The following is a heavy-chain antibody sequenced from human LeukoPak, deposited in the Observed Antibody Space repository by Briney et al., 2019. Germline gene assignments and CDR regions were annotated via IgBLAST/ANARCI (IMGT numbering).Heavy chain of an antibody. Sequence: SETLSLTCTVSGGSISSYYWSWSRQPPGKGLEWIGYIYYSGSTNYNPSLKSRVTISVDTSKNQFSLKLSSVTAADTAVYYCAMSIAAAGMDYWGQGTLVTVSS. J-gene: IGHJ4*02. CDR2: IYYSGST. CDR3: AMSIAAAGMDY. V-gene: IGHV4-59*01. CDR1: GGSISSYY. D-gene: IGHD6-13*01.